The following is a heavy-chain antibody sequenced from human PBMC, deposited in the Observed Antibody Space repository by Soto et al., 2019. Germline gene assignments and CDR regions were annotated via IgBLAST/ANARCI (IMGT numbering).Heavy chain of an antibody. V-gene: IGHV1-8*01. CDR1: GYTFTNYD. Sequence: ASVKVSCKTSGYTFTNYDINWVRHAAGQGLEWMGWINPDSDNTGYAQKFQGRVTMTRDTSISTAYMELNSLRSEDTAVYYCARGRRYCTTTSCYPPALFPYGMDVWGQGTTVTVSS. CDR3: ARGRRYCTTTSCYPPALFPYGMDV. D-gene: IGHD2-2*01. CDR2: INPDSDNT. J-gene: IGHJ6*02.